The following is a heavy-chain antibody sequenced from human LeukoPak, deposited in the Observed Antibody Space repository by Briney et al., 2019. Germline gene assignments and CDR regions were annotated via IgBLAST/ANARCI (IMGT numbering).Heavy chain of an antibody. Sequence: SETLSLTCTVSSGSISTSNYYWGWVRQPPGKALEWIGNIFYSGSTYYNPSLKSRVTISVDTSKNQFSLKLSSVTAADTAVYYCARDFQDAFDIWGQGTMVTVSS. CDR3: ARDFQDAFDI. J-gene: IGHJ3*02. CDR1: SGSISTSNYY. V-gene: IGHV4-39*07. CDR2: IFYSGST.